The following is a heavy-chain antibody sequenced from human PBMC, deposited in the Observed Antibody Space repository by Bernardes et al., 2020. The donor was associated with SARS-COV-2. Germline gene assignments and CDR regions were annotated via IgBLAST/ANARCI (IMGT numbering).Heavy chain of an antibody. J-gene: IGHJ4*02. CDR2: IRGSGSDT. D-gene: IGHD6-19*01. V-gene: IGHV3-23*01. CDR1: GFRFSSYA. Sequence: GGSLRLSCAASGFRFSSYAMIWVRQVPGKGLEWVSAIRGSGSDTFYSASVKGRFTISRDNSKNTLYLQMNSLRAEDTAVYYCAKDNGGSGWVWYYFDSWGQGTLVTVSS. CDR3: AKDNGGSGWVWYYFDS.